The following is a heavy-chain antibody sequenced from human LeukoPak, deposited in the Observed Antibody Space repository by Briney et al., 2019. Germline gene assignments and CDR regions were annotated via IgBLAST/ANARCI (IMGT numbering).Heavy chain of an antibody. D-gene: IGHD3-9*01. V-gene: IGHV1-2*02. Sequence: ASVKVSCKASGYTFSDYYIHWVRQVPGQGLEWMGWINSNSAGTKYAQKFQGRVTMTRDTSISTVYMELSRLRSDDTAVYYCARAKYYDILTGYPAWDYWGQGTLVTVSS. CDR3: ARAKYYDILTGYPAWDY. CDR2: INSNSAGT. CDR1: GYTFSDYY. J-gene: IGHJ4*02.